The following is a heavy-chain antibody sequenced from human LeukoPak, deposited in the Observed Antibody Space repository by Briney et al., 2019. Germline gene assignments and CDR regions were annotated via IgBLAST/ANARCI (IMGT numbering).Heavy chain of an antibody. V-gene: IGHV3-23*01. CDR1: GFTFSSYT. Sequence: GSLRLSCAASGFTFSSYTMNWVRQAPGKGLEWVSGVSTSGGSTYYADSVKGRFTISRDNSKNTLHLQMNSLRAEDTAIYYCAKQAYDSPRTDFDYWGQGTLVTVSS. CDR3: AKQAYDSPRTDFDY. J-gene: IGHJ4*02. CDR2: VSTSGGST. D-gene: IGHD3-22*01.